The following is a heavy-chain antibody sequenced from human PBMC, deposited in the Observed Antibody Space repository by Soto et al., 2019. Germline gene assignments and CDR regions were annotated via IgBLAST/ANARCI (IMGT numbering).Heavy chain of an antibody. Sequence: QVQLVESGGGVAQPGRSLRLSCAASGFTFSSYGMHWVRHAPGKGLEWVAVIWYDGSNKYYADSVKGRFTISRDNSKNTLYLQMNSLRAEDTAVYYCASSERWGFDYWGQGTLVTVSS. CDR3: ASSERWGFDY. J-gene: IGHJ4*02. V-gene: IGHV3-33*01. D-gene: IGHD4-17*01. CDR2: IWYDGSNK. CDR1: GFTFSSYG.